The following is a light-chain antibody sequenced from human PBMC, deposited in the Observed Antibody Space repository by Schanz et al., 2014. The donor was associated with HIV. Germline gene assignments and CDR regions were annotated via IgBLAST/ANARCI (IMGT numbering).Light chain of an antibody. V-gene: IGKV3-15*01. J-gene: IGKJ1*01. Sequence: EIVMTQSPATLSVSPGERATLSCRASQSISSNLAWYQQKPGQAPRLLIYGASTRATGIPARFSGSGSGTEFTLTISSLQSEDFAAYYCQQYNSRPPWTFGQGTKVEIK. CDR2: GAS. CDR1: QSISSN. CDR3: QQYNSRPPWT.